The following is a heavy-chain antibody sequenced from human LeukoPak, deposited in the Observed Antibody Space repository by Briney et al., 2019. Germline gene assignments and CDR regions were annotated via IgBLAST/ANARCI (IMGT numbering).Heavy chain of an antibody. V-gene: IGHV3-21*01. D-gene: IGHD2-2*01. CDR2: ISSSSDYI. J-gene: IGHJ4*02. CDR1: GFTFSWFS. CDR3: ARLYCSTSSCYASDY. Sequence: KSGGSLRLSCVPSGFTFSWFSMNWVRQAPGKGLEWVSSISSSSDYIYYADSLEGRFTISRDNARNSLYLHMDSLRAEDTAVYYCARLYCSTSSCYASDYWGQGTVVTVSS.